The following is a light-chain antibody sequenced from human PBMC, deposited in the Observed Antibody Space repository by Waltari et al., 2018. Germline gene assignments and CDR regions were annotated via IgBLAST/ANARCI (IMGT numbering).Light chain of an antibody. CDR2: AAS. CDR3: QQVNNYPFT. V-gene: IGKV1-9*01. Sequence: DIQLTQSPSFLSASVGDRVTITCRPSQDISSSLAWYQQKPGQAPKLLIYAASTLQSGVPSRLSGSGSGTEFTLTISSLQPEDFVTYYCQQVNNYPFTFGPGTILDVK. CDR1: QDISSS. J-gene: IGKJ3*01.